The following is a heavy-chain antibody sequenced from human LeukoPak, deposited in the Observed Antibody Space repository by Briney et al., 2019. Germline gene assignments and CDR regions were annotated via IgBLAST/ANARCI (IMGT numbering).Heavy chain of an antibody. CDR2: IYYSGST. J-gene: IGHJ6*04. Sequence: SETLSLTCTVSGVSISSYYWSWIRQPPGKGLEWIGYIYYSGSTNYNPSLKSRVTISVDTSKNQFSLKLSSVTAADTAVYYCARVYLNYGSAHYGMDVWGKGTTVTVSS. CDR3: ARVYLNYGSAHYGMDV. D-gene: IGHD3-10*01. CDR1: GVSISSYY. V-gene: IGHV4-59*01.